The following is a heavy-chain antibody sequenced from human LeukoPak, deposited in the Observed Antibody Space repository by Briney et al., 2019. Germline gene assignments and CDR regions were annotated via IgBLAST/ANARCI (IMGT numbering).Heavy chain of an antibody. CDR3: AKASGGIQLWSFDY. J-gene: IGHJ4*02. CDR1: GFTFDDYA. V-gene: IGHV3-9*01. Sequence: GGSLRLSCAASGFTFDDYAMHWVRQAPGKGLEWVSGISWNSGSIGYADSVKGRFTISRDNAKNSLYLQMNSLRAEDTALYYCAKASGGIQLWSFDYWGQGTLVTVSS. CDR2: ISWNSGSI. D-gene: IGHD5-18*01.